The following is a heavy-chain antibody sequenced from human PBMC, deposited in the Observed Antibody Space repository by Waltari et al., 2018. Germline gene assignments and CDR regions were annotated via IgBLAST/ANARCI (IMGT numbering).Heavy chain of an antibody. CDR1: GGSISSYY. V-gene: IGHV4-4*07. CDR3: AGVGAYEGPNAFDI. D-gene: IGHD3-16*01. Sequence: QVQLQESGPGLVKPSETLSLTCTVSGGSISSYYWSWIRQPAGKGLEWIGRIYTSGSTNYNPPLKSRVTMSVDTSKNQFSLKLSSVTAADTAVYYCAGVGAYEGPNAFDIWGQGTMVTVSS. CDR2: IYTSGST. J-gene: IGHJ3*02.